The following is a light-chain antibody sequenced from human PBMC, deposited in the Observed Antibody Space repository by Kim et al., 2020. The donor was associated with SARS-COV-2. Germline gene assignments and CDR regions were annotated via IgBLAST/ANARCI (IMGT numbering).Light chain of an antibody. CDR2: GRD. J-gene: IGLJ2*01. CDR3: KSRDSSGKVV. Sequence: SSELTQDPAVSVALGQTVSITCQGDSLRNYYASWYQQKPGQAPILVIYGRDNRPSGIPDRFSGSSSGNTASLTIAGAQAEDEADYYCKSRDSSGKVVFGGGTQLTVL. CDR1: SLRNYY. V-gene: IGLV3-19*01.